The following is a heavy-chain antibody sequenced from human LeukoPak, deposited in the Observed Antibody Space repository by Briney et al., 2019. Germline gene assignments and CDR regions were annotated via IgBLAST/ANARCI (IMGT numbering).Heavy chain of an antibody. Sequence: SETLSLTCTVSGGSISSSSYYWGWIRQPPGKGLEWIGSIYYSGSTYYNPSLKSRVTISVNTSKNQFSLKLSSVTAADTAVYYCARQGGYYYYYGMDVWGQGTTVTVSS. D-gene: IGHD1-26*01. J-gene: IGHJ6*02. CDR2: IYYSGST. CDR1: GGSISSSSYY. V-gene: IGHV4-39*01. CDR3: ARQGGYYYYYGMDV.